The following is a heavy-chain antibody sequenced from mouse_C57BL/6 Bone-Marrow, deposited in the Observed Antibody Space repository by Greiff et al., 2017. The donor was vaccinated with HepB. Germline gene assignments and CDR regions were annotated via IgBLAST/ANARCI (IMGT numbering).Heavy chain of an antibody. V-gene: IGHV5-6*01. CDR3: ASRLHGAWFAY. CDR1: GFTFSSYG. D-gene: IGHD2-4*01. Sequence: EVKVVESGGDLVKPGGSLKLSCAASGFTFSSYGMSWVRQTPDKRLEWVATISSGGSYTYYPDSVKGRFTISRDNAKNTLYLQMSSLKSEDTAMYYCASRLHGAWFAYWGQGTRVTVSA. J-gene: IGHJ3*01. CDR2: ISSGGSYT.